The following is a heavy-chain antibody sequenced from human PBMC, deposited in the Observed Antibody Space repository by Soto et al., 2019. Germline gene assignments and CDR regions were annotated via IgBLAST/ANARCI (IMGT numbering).Heavy chain of an antibody. CDR2: MNPNSDNT. D-gene: IGHD6-13*01. CDR1: GYSFTSYD. J-gene: IGHJ4*02. Sequence: QVQLVQSGAEVKKPGASVKVSCKASGYSFTSYDINWVRQATGQGLEWMGWMNPNSDNTAYAQKFQGRVTMARNTSISTVYMELSSLRSEDTAVYYCAREAAAGLVYWGQGTLVTVSS. V-gene: IGHV1-8*01. CDR3: AREAAAGLVY.